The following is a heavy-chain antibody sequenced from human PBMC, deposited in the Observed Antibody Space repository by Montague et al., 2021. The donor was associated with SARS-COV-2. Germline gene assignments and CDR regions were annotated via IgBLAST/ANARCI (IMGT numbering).Heavy chain of an antibody. D-gene: IGHD3-10*01. Sequence: SETLSLTCTVSGDSIRTNYWSWIRQPPGKGLEWIGYVDKSDNTDYNPSLKSRVTTSLDTSKKQFSLKLNSVTSADMAVYYCARGLENYGSGSHHFDPWGQGTLVTVSS. CDR3: ARGLENYGSGSHHFDP. CDR2: VDKSDNT. CDR1: GDSIRTNY. J-gene: IGHJ5*02. V-gene: IGHV4-59*01.